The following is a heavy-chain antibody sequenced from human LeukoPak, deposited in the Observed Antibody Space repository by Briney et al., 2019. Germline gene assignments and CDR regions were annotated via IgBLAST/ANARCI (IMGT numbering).Heavy chain of an antibody. J-gene: IGHJ4*02. V-gene: IGHV4-61*02. Sequence: PSQTLSLTCTVSGGSISSGSYYWSWIRQPAGKGLEWIGRIYTSGSTNYNPSLKSRVTISVDTSKNQFSLKLSSVTAADTAVYHCALDTIFGPNYWGQGTLVTVSS. CDR2: IYTSGST. CDR3: ALDTIFGPNY. CDR1: GGSISSGSYY. D-gene: IGHD3-3*01.